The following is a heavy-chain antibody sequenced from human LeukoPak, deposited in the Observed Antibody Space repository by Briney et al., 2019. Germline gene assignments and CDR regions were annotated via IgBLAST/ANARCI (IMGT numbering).Heavy chain of an antibody. CDR3: AKDHYWSIDY. V-gene: IGHV3-30-3*01. CDR2: ISYDGSNK. Sequence: GGSLRLSCAASGFTFSSYAMHWVRQAPGKGLEWVAVISYDGSNKYYADSVKGRFTISRDNSKNTLYLQMNSLRAEGTAVYYCAKDHYWSIDYWGRGTLVTVSS. CDR1: GFTFSSYA. J-gene: IGHJ4*02. D-gene: IGHD3-3*01.